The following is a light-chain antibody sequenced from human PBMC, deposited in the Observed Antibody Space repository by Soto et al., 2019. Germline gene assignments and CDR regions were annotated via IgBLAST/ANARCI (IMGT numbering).Light chain of an antibody. CDR3: SSYTSSSSPVV. CDR1: SSDVGGYTY. V-gene: IGLV2-14*01. Sequence: QSVLTQPASVSGSPGQSITISCTGTSSDVGGYTYVSWYQQHPGKAPKLMIYDVSNRPSGVSNRVSGSKSGNTASLTISGLQAEDEADYYCSSYTSSSSPVVFGGGTKLTVL. J-gene: IGLJ2*01. CDR2: DVS.